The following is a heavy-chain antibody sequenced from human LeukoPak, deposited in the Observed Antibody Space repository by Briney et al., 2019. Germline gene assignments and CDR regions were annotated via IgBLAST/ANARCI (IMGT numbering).Heavy chain of an antibody. V-gene: IGHV1-2*02. CDR2: INPNSGGT. D-gene: IGHD3-10*01. J-gene: IGHJ6*03. CDR3: ARVFYYYGSGTLSYYYYMDV. Sequence: ASVKVSCKASGYTFTGYYMHWVRQAPGQGLEWMGWINPNSGGTNYAQKFQRRVTMTRDTSISTAYMELSRLRSDDTAVYYCARVFYYYGSGTLSYYYYMDVWGKGTTVTISS. CDR1: GYTFTGYY.